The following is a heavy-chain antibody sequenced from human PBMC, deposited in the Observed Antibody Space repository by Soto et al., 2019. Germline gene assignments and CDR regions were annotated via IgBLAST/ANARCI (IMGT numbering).Heavy chain of an antibody. J-gene: IGHJ3*02. Sequence: GGSLRLSCAASGFTFSSYAMHWVRQAPGKGLEYVSAISSNGGSTYYANSVKGRFTISRDNSKNTLYLQMGSLRAEDMAVYYCARWDYGVDAFDIWGQGTMVTVSS. CDR1: GFTFSSYA. V-gene: IGHV3-64*01. CDR2: ISSNGGST. D-gene: IGHD4-17*01. CDR3: ARWDYGVDAFDI.